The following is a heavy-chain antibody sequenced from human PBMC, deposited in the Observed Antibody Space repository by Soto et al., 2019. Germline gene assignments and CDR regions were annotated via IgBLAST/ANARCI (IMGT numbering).Heavy chain of an antibody. Sequence: SETLSLTCTVSGGSISSYYWSWIRQPPGKGLEWIGYIYYSGSTNYNPSLKSRVTISVDTSKNQFSLKLSSVTAADTAVYYCARVVAATHYYYYMDVWGKGTTVTVSS. J-gene: IGHJ6*03. CDR3: ARVVAATHYYYYMDV. CDR1: GGSISSYY. V-gene: IGHV4-59*08. CDR2: IYYSGST. D-gene: IGHD2-15*01.